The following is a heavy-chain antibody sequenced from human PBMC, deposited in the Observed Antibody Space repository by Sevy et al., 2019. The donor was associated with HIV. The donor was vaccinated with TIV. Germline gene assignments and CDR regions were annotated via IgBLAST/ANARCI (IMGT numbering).Heavy chain of an antibody. CDR1: GFTFSSYA. CDR3: ARDRPTMVRGVSNWFDP. Sequence: GGSLRLSCAVSGFTFSSYAMHWVRQAPGKGLEWVAVISYDGSNKYYADSVKGRFTISRDNSKNTLYLQMNSLRAEDTAVYYCARDRPTMVRGVSNWFDPWGQGTLVTVSS. D-gene: IGHD3-10*01. V-gene: IGHV3-30-3*01. J-gene: IGHJ5*02. CDR2: ISYDGSNK.